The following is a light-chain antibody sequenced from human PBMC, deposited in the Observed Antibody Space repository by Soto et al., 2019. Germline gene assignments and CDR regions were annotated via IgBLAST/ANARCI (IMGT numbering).Light chain of an antibody. Sequence: QSALTQPASVPGSPGQSITISCTGTSSDVGGYNYVSWYQQHPGKAPKLMIYEVSNRPSGVSNRFSGSKSGNTASLTISGLQAEDEADYYCSSYTSSSTWVFGGGTQLTVL. CDR2: EVS. J-gene: IGLJ3*02. CDR1: SSDVGGYNY. V-gene: IGLV2-14*01. CDR3: SSYTSSSTWV.